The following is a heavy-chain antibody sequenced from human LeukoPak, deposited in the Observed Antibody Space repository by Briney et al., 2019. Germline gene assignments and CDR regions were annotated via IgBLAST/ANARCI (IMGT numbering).Heavy chain of an antibody. V-gene: IGHV3-30*18. D-gene: IGHD6-13*01. J-gene: IGHJ4*02. CDR1: GFTFNNYG. Sequence: GGSLRLSRAASGFTFNNYGMHYVRQAPGKGLEWVAVISDDGRNKNYADSVKGRFTISRDSSNNTLYQQMSRLRAEDTGVYFCAKDRETTASGTFDFRGQGTLVTVSS. CDR2: ISDDGRNK. CDR3: AKDRETTASGTFDF.